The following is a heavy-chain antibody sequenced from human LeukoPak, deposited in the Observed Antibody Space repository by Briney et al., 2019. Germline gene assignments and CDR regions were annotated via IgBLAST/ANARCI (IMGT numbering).Heavy chain of an antibody. Sequence: AXVKVSCKAAGXTFTSYGISWVRQAPGQGLEWMGWISAYNGNTNYAQKLQGRVTMTTDTSTTTAYMELRSLRSDDTAVYYCARGKGRLWFGELFSAFDYWGQGTLVTVSS. D-gene: IGHD3-10*01. CDR1: GXTFTSYG. CDR3: ARGKGRLWFGELFSAFDY. V-gene: IGHV1-18*01. CDR2: ISAYNGNT. J-gene: IGHJ4*02.